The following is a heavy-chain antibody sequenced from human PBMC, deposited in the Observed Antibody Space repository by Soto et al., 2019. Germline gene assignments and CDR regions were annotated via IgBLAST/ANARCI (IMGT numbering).Heavy chain of an antibody. J-gene: IGHJ3*02. CDR2: IRSKANSYAT. Sequence: GGSLRLSCAASGFTFSGSAMHWVRQASWKGLEWVGRIRSKANSYATAYAASVKGRFTISRDDSKNTAYLQMNSLKTENTAVYYCTRLGYCSGGSCQVGAFDIWGQGTMVTVSS. CDR1: GFTFSGSA. CDR3: TRLGYCSGGSCQVGAFDI. V-gene: IGHV3-73*01. D-gene: IGHD2-15*01.